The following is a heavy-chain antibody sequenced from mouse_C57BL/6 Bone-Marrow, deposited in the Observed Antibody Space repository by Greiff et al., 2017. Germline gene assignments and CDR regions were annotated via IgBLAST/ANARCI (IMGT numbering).Heavy chain of an antibody. V-gene: IGHV5-17*01. CDR3: ARPPIATPFRAWLAY. CDR1: GFTFSDYG. Sequence: EVKLVESGGGLVKPGGSLKLSCAASGFTFSDYGMHWVRQAPEKGLEWVAYISSGSSTIYYADTVKGRFTISRDNAKNTLFLQMTSLRSEDTAMYYCARPPIATPFRAWLAYWGQGTLVTVSA. D-gene: IGHD6-5*01. J-gene: IGHJ3*01. CDR2: ISSGSSTI.